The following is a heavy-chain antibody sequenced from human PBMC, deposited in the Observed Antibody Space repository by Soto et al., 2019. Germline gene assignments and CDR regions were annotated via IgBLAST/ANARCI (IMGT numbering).Heavy chain of an antibody. D-gene: IGHD5-12*01. V-gene: IGHV3-33*01. CDR1: GFTFSSYG. CDR3: ARGPNPYSGYQPTFLDY. Sequence: PGGSLRLSCAAAGFTFSSYGMHWVRQAPGKGLEWVAVIWYDGSNKYYAGSVKGRFTISRDNSKNTLYLQIDGLRAEETAVYYCARGPNPYSGYQPTFLDYWGHGTLVTVSS. CDR2: IWYDGSNK. J-gene: IGHJ4*01.